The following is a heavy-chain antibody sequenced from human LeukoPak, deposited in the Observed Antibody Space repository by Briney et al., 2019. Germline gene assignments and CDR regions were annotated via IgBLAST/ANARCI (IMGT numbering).Heavy chain of an antibody. CDR1: GGFISSYY. J-gene: IGHJ4*02. Sequence: SETLSLTCTVSGGFISSYYWSWIRQPPGKGLEWIGYIYYSGSATYNPSLRSRVTISLDTSKNHFSLKLSSVTAADTAVYYCARESGGWHYFDYWGQGTLVTVSS. V-gene: IGHV4-59*01. D-gene: IGHD6-19*01. CDR3: ARESGGWHYFDY. CDR2: IYYSGSA.